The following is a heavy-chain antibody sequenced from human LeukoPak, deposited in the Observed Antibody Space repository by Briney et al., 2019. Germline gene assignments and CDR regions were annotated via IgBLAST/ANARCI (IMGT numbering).Heavy chain of an antibody. CDR2: ITPDGVDR. D-gene: IGHD2-2*01. CDR3: VRDVRPAAFDL. CDR1: GFSFSSVW. Sequence: GSLRLSCTASGFSFSSVWMSWVRQTPGKGLEWVANITPDGVDRYYVNSVEGRFTVSRDNAKNSLFLQMGSLRADDTAVYYCVRDVRPAAFDLWGQGTLVTVSS. J-gene: IGHJ4*02. V-gene: IGHV3-7*01.